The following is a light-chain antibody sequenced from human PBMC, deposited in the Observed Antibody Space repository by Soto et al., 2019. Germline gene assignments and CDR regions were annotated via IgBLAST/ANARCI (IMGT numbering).Light chain of an antibody. Sequence: EIVLTQSPATLSLSPGERATLSCRASQMGSSYLAGYQQKPGQGPRLLSDRASTRAPVIPASFSGSGSGTEFTLTSSSLHSEAFAIYSCPQYTDWTRTFGPGTNVEIK. CDR2: RAS. CDR1: QMGSSY. J-gene: IGKJ1*01. CDR3: PQYTDWTRT. V-gene: IGKV3-15*01.